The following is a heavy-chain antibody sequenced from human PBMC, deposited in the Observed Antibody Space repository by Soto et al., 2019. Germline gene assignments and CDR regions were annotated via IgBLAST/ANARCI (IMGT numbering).Heavy chain of an antibody. D-gene: IGHD2-21*02. J-gene: IGHJ5*02. CDR3: ARGGGIVVVTAPYDR. V-gene: IGHV1-46*03. CDR1: GYTFTSYY. CDR2: INPSGGYT. Sequence: ASVKVSCKASGYTFTSYYMNWVRQAPGQGLEWLGIINPSGGYTTYAQRFLGRVTMTSDTSTSTVHMELGSLTSEVTAVYYCARGGGIVVVTAPYDRWGQGTLVTVSS.